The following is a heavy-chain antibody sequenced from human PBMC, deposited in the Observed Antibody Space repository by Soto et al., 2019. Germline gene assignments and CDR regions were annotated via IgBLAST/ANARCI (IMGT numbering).Heavy chain of an antibody. CDR1: GFTFSSYG. V-gene: IGHV3-30*18. CDR2: ISYDGSNK. CDR3: AKNLIAAAGRRLPNTQYDY. D-gene: IGHD6-13*01. J-gene: IGHJ4*02. Sequence: GGSLRLSCAASGFTFSSYGMHWVRQAPGKGLEWVAVISYDGSNKYYADSVKGRFTISRDNSKNTLYLQMNSLRAEDTAVYYCAKNLIAAAGRRLPNTQYDYWGQGTLVTVSS.